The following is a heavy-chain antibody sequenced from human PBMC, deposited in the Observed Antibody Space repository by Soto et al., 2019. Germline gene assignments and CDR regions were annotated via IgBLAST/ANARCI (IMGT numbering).Heavy chain of an antibody. J-gene: IGHJ4*02. V-gene: IGHV4-34*01. D-gene: IGHD3-22*01. Sequence: SETLSLTCAAYGGSFSGYYWSWIRQPPGKGLEWIGEINHSGSTNYNPSLKSRVTISVDTSKNQFSLKLSSVTAADTAVYYCATRGYDSSGYYAFDYWGQGTLVTVSS. CDR3: ATRGYDSSGYYAFDY. CDR1: GGSFSGYY. CDR2: INHSGST.